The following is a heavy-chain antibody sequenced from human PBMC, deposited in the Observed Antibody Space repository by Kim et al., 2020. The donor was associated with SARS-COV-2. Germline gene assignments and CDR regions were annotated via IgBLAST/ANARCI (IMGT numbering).Heavy chain of an antibody. CDR2: IYPGDSDT. CDR1: GYSFTSYW. V-gene: IGHV5-51*01. D-gene: IGHD4-4*01. Sequence: GESLKISCKGSGYSFTSYWIGWVRQMPGKGLEWMGIIYPGDSDTRYSPSFQGQVTISADKSISTAYLQWSSLKASDTAMYYCARRDYSNPQADNWFDPWGEGTLGTVSS. J-gene: IGHJ5*02. CDR3: ARRDYSNPQADNWFDP.